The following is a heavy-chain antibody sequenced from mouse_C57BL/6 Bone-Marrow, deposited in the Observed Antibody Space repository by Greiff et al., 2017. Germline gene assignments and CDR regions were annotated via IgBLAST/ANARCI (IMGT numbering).Heavy chain of an antibody. Sequence: VQLQQSGPELVKPGASVKISFKASGYAFSSSWMNWVKQRPGKGLEWIGRIYPGDGDTNYNGKFKGKATLTADKSSSTAYMQLSSLTSEDSAVYFCATLLLLRYFDVWGTGTTVTVSS. J-gene: IGHJ1*03. CDR3: ATLLLLRYFDV. CDR1: GYAFSSSW. CDR2: IYPGDGDT. V-gene: IGHV1-82*01. D-gene: IGHD1-1*01.